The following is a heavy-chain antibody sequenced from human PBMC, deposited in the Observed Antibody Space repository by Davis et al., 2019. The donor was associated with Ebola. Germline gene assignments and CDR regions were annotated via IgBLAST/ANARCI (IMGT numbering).Heavy chain of an antibody. Sequence: PGGSLRLSCAASGFTFSRLPMAWVRQAPGKGLEWVSTISDRGDATYYADSVKGLFTISRDNSKNTLYLQMNSLKTEDTAVYHCTTRTAVTDVHAFDVWGQGTMVAVSP. V-gene: IGHV3-23*01. CDR2: ISDRGDAT. CDR1: GFTFSRLP. CDR3: TTRTAVTDVHAFDV. D-gene: IGHD6-19*01. J-gene: IGHJ3*01.